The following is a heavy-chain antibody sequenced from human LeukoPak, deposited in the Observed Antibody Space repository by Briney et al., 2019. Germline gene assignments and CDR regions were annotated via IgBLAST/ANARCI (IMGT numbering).Heavy chain of an antibody. V-gene: IGHV3-23*01. J-gene: IGHJ4*02. CDR2: ISASGGST. Sequence: PGGSLRLSCAASGFTFSSYAMSWVRQAPGKGLEWVSAISASGGSTYYADSVKGRFTISRDNSKNTVYLQMNSLRAEDTAEYYCAKTIWGHGYFFDYWGQGTLVTVSS. CDR3: AKTIWGHGYFFDY. CDR1: GFTFSSYA. D-gene: IGHD3-22*01.